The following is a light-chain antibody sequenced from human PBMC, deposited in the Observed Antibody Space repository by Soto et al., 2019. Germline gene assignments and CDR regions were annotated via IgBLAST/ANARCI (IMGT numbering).Light chain of an antibody. CDR2: DVN. V-gene: IGLV2-14*03. Sequence: QSALTQPASVSGSPGQSITISCTGTSSDIGAYNFVSWYQQHPGKAPKLMLYDVNIRPSGVSNRFSGSKSGNTXXXTISGLQAEDEADYYCTSWTTSTTMIFGG. CDR1: SSDIGAYNF. J-gene: IGLJ2*01. CDR3: TSWTTSTTMI.